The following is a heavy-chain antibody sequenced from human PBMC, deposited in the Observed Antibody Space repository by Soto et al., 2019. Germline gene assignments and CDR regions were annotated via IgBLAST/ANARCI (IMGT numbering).Heavy chain of an antibody. Sequence: PGGSLRLSCAASGFTFSSYGMHWVRQAPGKGLEWVAVIWYDGSNKYYEDSVKGRFTISRDNSKNTLYLQMKSLRAEDTAVYYCARTYSGSYYDGMDVWGQGTTVTVS. V-gene: IGHV3-33*01. J-gene: IGHJ6*02. CDR1: GFTFSSYG. CDR3: ARTYSGSYYDGMDV. D-gene: IGHD1-26*01. CDR2: IWYDGSNK.